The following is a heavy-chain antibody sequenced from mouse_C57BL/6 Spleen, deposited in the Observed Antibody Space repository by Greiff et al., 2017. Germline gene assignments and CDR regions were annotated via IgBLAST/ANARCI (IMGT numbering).Heavy chain of an antibody. D-gene: IGHD2-3*01. J-gene: IGHJ4*01. CDR1: GYTFTSYG. V-gene: IGHV1-81*01. CDR3: ARFDGYYGDYYAMDY. Sequence: QVQLQQSGAELARPGASVKLSCKASGYTFTSYGISWVKQRTGQGLEWIGEIYPRSGNTYYNEKFKGKATLTADKSSSTAYMELRSLTSEDSAVYFCARFDGYYGDYYAMDYWGQGTSVTVSS. CDR2: IYPRSGNT.